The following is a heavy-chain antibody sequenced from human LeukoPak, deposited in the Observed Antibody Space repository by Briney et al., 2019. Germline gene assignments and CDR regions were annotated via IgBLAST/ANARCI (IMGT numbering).Heavy chain of an antibody. J-gene: IGHJ4*02. CDR2: VYYTGST. CDR3: ARGAMATTPFFDY. CDR1: GGSISNYY. D-gene: IGHD5-24*01. V-gene: IGHV4-59*01. Sequence: SETLSLTCPVSGGSISNYYYWTWIRQPPGKGLGWIGYVYYTGSTNFNPSLKSRVTMSLDTSRNQFSLKLTSLTAADTAVYYCARGAMATTPFFDYWGQGTLVTVSS.